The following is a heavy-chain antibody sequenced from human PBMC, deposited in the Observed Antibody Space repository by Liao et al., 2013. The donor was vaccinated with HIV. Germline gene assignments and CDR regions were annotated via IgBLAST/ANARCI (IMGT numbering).Heavy chain of an antibody. V-gene: IGHV4-4*07. CDR1: GDSISRYS. D-gene: IGHD1-26*01. CDR2: LDTTGGT. J-gene: IGHJ3*02. Sequence: QVQLQESGPGLVKPSETLSLTCTVSGDSISRYSWNWIRQPAGKGLQWMGLLDTTGGTNYNPSLKSRATMSVDTSKNQLSLKLASVTAADTAVYYCARSGSYYSTAFDIWGQGTMVSVSS. CDR3: ARSGSYYSTAFDI.